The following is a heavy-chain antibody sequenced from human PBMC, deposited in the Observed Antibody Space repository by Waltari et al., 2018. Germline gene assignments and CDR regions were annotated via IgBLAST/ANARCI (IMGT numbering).Heavy chain of an antibody. V-gene: IGHV3-23*01. CDR3: ATPFYNWDDPLYS. D-gene: IGHD1-20*01. CDR1: GITLTNYP. Sequence: EVQVLESGGGLVQPGGSLRLSCAVSGITLTNYPVNWVRLAPGTGREWVTARTGKDATYYAASVEGRFTLSRDPSQNTVSLLMSGRRAADTAIYYCATPFYNWDDPLYSWGPGTPVTVSS. J-gene: IGHJ4*02. CDR2: RTGKDAT.